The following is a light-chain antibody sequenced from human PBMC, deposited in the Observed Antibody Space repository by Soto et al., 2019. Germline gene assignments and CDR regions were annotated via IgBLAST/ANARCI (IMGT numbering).Light chain of an antibody. Sequence: QSALTQPASGSGSPGQSITICCTGTSSDVGGYNYVSWYQQHPGKAPKLMIYDVSNRPSGVSNRFSGSKSGNTASLTISGLQAEDEADYYCSSYTSSSTRVFGGGTKLTVL. V-gene: IGLV2-14*01. CDR2: DVS. J-gene: IGLJ2*01. CDR3: SSYTSSSTRV. CDR1: SSDVGGYNY.